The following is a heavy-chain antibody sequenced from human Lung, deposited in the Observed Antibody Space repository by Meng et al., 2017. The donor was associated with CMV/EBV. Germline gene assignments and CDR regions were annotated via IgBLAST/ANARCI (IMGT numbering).Heavy chain of an antibody. D-gene: IGHD3-22*01. CDR2: INPNSGYT. Sequence: STYAVNGYYMHWVRQAPGQGLEWMGWINPNSGYTNYAQKFQGRVIMTRDTSISTDYMEMSRLTSDDTAVYYCAREGRRSGYDNWFDPWGQGTLVTVSS. J-gene: IGHJ5*02. CDR3: AREGRRSGYDNWFDP. CDR1: TYAVNGYY. V-gene: IGHV1-2*02.